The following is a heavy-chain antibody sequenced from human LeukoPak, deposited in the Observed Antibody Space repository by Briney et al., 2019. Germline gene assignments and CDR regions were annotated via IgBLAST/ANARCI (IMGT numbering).Heavy chain of an antibody. J-gene: IGHJ4*02. V-gene: IGHV4-4*07. Sequence: SETLSLTCTVSGGSINSYYWSWIRQPAGKGLEWIGRIYSSGSTGYNPSLKSRVTMSLDTSKNQFSLNLSSVTAADTAVYYCTRVDIRTAFFDYWGQGTLVTVSS. CDR1: GGSINSYY. CDR3: TRVDIRTAFFDY. CDR2: IYSSGST. D-gene: IGHD5-12*01.